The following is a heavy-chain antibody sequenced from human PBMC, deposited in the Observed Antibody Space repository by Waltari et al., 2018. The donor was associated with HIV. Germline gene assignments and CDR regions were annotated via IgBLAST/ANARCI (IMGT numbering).Heavy chain of an antibody. CDR2: ISDSGNII. Sequence: QVQLVESGGGLVKPGGSLRLSCAASGFTFSDYYMSWIRQAPGKGLEWVSYISDSGNIIYYADSVRGRFTISRDNAKNSLYLQMNSLRAEDTAMYYCARLPYSYYYDTSGTPPWGQGTLVTVS. CDR3: ARLPYSYYYDTSGTPP. V-gene: IGHV3-11*01. D-gene: IGHD3-22*01. J-gene: IGHJ5*02. CDR1: GFTFSDYY.